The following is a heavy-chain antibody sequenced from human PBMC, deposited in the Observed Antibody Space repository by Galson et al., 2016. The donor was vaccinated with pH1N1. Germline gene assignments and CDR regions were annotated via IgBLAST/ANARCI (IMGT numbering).Heavy chain of an antibody. CDR3: GRDGLTMITFGVPGNYFDY. CDR2: ISPFFGTP. D-gene: IGHD3-16*01. Sequence: SVKVSCKAPGGAFITHTISWVRQAPGQGLEWMGGISPFFGTPNYAQKFQGRVTITADESASTVYLELSSLRSEDTAVYYCGRDGLTMITFGVPGNYFDYWGQGTLVTVSS. CDR1: GGAFITHT. V-gene: IGHV1-69*13. J-gene: IGHJ4*02.